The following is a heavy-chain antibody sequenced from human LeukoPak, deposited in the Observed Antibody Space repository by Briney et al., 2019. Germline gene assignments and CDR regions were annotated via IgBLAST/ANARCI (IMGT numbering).Heavy chain of an antibody. CDR1: GFTFSAHA. J-gene: IGHJ1*01. V-gene: IGHV3-74*01. D-gene: IGHD3-22*01. CDR2: IKSDGKT. Sequence: TGGSLRLSCAASGFTFSAHAMSWVRQPPGKGLEWVSRIKSDGKTNYADSVKGRFTISRDNAKNTVSLQMNSLRAEDTGVYYCARAPSEIGGYYPEYFRHWGQGTLVTVSS. CDR3: ARAPSEIGGYYPEYFRH.